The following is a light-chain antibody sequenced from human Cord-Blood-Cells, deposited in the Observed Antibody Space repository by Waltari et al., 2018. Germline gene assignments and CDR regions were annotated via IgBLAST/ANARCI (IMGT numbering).Light chain of an antibody. CDR1: SSDVGGYNS. V-gene: IGLV2-14*01. Sequence: QSALTQPASVSGSPGQSITISCIGTSSDVGGYNSVSWYQQHPGKAPKLMIYEVSNRPSGVSNRFSGSKSGNTASLTISGLQAEDEADYYCSSYTSSSTLVFGGGTKLTVL. CDR2: EVS. J-gene: IGLJ2*01. CDR3: SSYTSSSTLV.